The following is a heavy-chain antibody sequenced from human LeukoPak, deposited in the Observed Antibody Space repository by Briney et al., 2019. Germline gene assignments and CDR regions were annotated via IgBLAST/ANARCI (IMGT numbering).Heavy chain of an antibody. J-gene: IGHJ4*02. D-gene: IGHD1-1*01. CDR2: IYYSGST. V-gene: IGHV4-59*08. CDR1: GGSISSYY. Sequence: SETLSLTCTVSGGSISSYYWSWIRQPPGKGLEWIGYIYYSGSTSYNPSLKSRVTISVDTSKNQFSLNLSSVTAADTAVYYCARVREVLQGQYYFDYWGQGTLVTVSS. CDR3: ARVREVLQGQYYFDY.